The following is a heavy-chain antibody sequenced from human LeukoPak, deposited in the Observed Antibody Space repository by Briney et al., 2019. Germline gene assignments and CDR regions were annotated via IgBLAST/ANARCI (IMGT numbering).Heavy chain of an antibody. J-gene: IGHJ3*02. CDR3: ARARVYQLLVSSFAFDI. CDR1: GGSISSYY. CDR2: IYYSGST. D-gene: IGHD2-2*01. Sequence: PSETLSLTCTVSGGSISSYYWSWIRQPPGKGLEWIGYIYYSGSTNYNPSLKSRAPISVAPPKNQFSLKLSSVTAADAAVYYCARARVYQLLVSSFAFDIWGQGTMVTVSS. V-gene: IGHV4-59*01.